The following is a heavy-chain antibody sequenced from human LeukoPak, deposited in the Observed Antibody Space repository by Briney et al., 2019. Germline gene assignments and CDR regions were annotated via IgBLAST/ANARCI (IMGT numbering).Heavy chain of an antibody. J-gene: IGHJ6*02. CDR1: GGSVSSGSYY. CDR2: IYYSGST. D-gene: IGHD2-2*01. CDR3: ARDIVVVPAAMARYYYGMDV. Sequence: NPSETLSLTCTVSGGSVSSGSYYWSWIRQPPGKGLEWIGYIYYSGSTNYNPSLKSRVTISVDTSKNQFSLKLSSVTAADTAVYYCARDIVVVPAAMARYYYGMDVWGQGTTVTVSS. V-gene: IGHV4-61*01.